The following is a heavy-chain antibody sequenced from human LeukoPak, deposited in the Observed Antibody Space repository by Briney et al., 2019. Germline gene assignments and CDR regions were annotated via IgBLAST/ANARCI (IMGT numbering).Heavy chain of an antibody. V-gene: IGHV3-48*03. CDR1: GFTISSYE. J-gene: IGHJ6*04. D-gene: IGHD3-10*02. Sequence: GGSLRLSCAASGFTISSYEMNWVRQAPGKGLEWVSYISSSGSTIYYADSVKGRFTISRDNAKNSLYLQMNSLRAEDTAVYYCAELGITMIGGVWGKGTTVTISS. CDR2: ISSSGSTI. CDR3: AELGITMIGGV.